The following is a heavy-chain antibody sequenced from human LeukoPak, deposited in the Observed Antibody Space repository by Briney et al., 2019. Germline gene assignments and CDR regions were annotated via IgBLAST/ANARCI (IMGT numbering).Heavy chain of an antibody. D-gene: IGHD6-19*01. Sequence: HPGGSLRLSCAASGFTFSSYAMSWVRQAPGKGLEWVSAISGSGGSTYYADSVKGRFTISRDNSKNTLYLQMNSLRVEDTAVYYCARGTVAGKAPYWGQGTLVTVSS. J-gene: IGHJ4*02. CDR2: ISGSGGST. V-gene: IGHV3-23*01. CDR1: GFTFSSYA. CDR3: ARGTVAGKAPY.